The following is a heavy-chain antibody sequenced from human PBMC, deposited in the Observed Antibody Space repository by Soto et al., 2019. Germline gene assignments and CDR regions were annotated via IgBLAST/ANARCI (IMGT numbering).Heavy chain of an antibody. CDR1: GFTFRNYA. Sequence: QFGGSLRLSCAASGFTFRNYAMHWVRQAPGKGLEWVAVISYDGSNQYYADSVNGRFTISRDNSKNTLYLQMNRLRAEDTAVYYCARDAYAFDIWGQGTMVTVSS. CDR2: ISYDGSNQ. V-gene: IGHV3-30-3*01. CDR3: ARDAYAFDI. J-gene: IGHJ3*02.